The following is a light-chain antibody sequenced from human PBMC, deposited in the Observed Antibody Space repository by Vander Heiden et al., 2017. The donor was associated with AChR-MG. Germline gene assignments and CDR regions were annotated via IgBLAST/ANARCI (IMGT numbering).Light chain of an antibody. CDR2: AAS. CDR3: QQANSFPLT. V-gene: IGKV1-12*01. CDR1: QAISSW. J-gene: IGKJ4*01. Sequence: DIQMTQSPSSVSASVGDRVTITCRASQAISSWLAWYQQKPGNAPKLLIFAASDLQSGVPSRFSGSGSGTDFTLTISSLQPEDFATYSCQQANSFPLTFGGGTKVEIK.